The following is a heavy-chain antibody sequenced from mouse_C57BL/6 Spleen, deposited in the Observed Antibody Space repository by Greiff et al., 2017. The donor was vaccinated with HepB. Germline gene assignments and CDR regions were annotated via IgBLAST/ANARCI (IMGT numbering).Heavy chain of an antibody. CDR3: ARFCSSSYFDV. J-gene: IGHJ1*03. Sequence: QVQLQQPGAELVKPGASVKLSCKASGYTFNSYWMQWVKQRPEQGLEWIGEIDPSDSYTNYTPKFKGKATITVDTSSSTAYMQLSSLTSEDTAVYYCARFCSSSYFDVWGTGTTVTVSS. V-gene: IGHV1-50*01. CDR1: GYTFNSYW. CDR2: IDPSDSYT. D-gene: IGHD1-1*01.